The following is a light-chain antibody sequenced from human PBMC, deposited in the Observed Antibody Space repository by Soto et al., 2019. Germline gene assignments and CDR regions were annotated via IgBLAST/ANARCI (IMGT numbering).Light chain of an antibody. V-gene: IGLV2-23*01. CDR3: CSYAGSRV. CDR2: EGS. J-gene: IGLJ3*02. CDR1: SSDVGSYNL. Sequence: QSALTQPASVSGSPGQSITISCTGTSSDVGSYNLVSWYQQHPDKAPKRMIYEGSKLPSGVSNRFSGSKSGNTASLTISGLKAEDEGDYYCCSYAGSRVFGGGSEVIVL.